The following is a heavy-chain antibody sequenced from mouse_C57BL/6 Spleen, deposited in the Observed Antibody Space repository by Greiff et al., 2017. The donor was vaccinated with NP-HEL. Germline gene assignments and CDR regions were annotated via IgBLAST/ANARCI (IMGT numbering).Heavy chain of an antibody. V-gene: IGHV5-17*01. CDR2: ISSGSSTI. J-gene: IGHJ2*01. Sequence: EVKLMESGGGLVKPGGSLKLSCAASGFTFSDYGMHWVRQAPEKGLEWVAYISSGSSTIYYADTVKGRFTISRDNARNTLFLQMTSLRSEDTAMYYCARNPYYYGSSGGYFDYWGQGTTLTVSS. D-gene: IGHD1-1*01. CDR3: ARNPYYYGSSGGYFDY. CDR1: GFTFSDYG.